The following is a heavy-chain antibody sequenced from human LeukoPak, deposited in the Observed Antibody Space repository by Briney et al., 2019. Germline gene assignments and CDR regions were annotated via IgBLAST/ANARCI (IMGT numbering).Heavy chain of an antibody. CDR2: IYYSGST. V-gene: IGHV4-30-4*01. CDR3: ARGAPDLPDNWFDP. J-gene: IGHJ5*02. Sequence: PSQTLSLTCTVSGGSISSGDYYWRWIRQPPGTGLEWIGYIYYSGSTYYNPSLKSRVTISVDTSKNQFSLKLSSVTAADTAVYYCARGAPDLPDNWFDPWGQGTLVTVSS. CDR1: GGSISSGDYY. D-gene: IGHD3/OR15-3a*01.